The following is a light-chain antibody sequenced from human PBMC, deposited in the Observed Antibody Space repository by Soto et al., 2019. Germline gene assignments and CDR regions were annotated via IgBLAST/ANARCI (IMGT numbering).Light chain of an antibody. V-gene: IGKV3-11*01. J-gene: IGKJ3*01. Sequence: PGERATVSCRASESVDKYLAWYQHNPGQAPRLLIYDTSKRAIGIPARFTGSGSETDFTLTITSLEPEDFAVYYCQQRGDWPVTFGPGTKLEIK. CDR3: QQRGDWPVT. CDR1: ESVDKY. CDR2: DTS.